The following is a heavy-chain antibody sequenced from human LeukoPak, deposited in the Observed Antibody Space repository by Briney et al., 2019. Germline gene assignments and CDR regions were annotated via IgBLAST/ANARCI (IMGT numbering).Heavy chain of an antibody. D-gene: IGHD6-19*01. V-gene: IGHV4-59*01. CDR2: IYYSGST. CDR1: GGSIRNYY. CDR3: ARADQRLYSSGWTYYFDY. J-gene: IGHJ4*02. Sequence: SETLSLTCTVSGGSIRNYYWSWIRQPPGKGLEWIGYIYYSGSTNYNPSLKSRVTISIDTSKNQFSLKLNSVTAADTAVYYCARADQRLYSSGWTYYFDYWGQGTLVTVSS.